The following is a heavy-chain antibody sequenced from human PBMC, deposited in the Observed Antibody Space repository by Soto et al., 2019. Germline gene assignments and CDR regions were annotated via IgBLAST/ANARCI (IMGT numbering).Heavy chain of an antibody. D-gene: IGHD3-3*01. V-gene: IGHV3-23*01. CDR1: GFTFSSYA. Sequence: EAQLLESGGGLVQPGGSLRLSCAASGFTFSSYAMSWVRQAPGKGLEWVSAISGSGGSTYYADSVKGRFTISRDNSKNTLYLQMNSLRAEDTAVYYCAMPGITIFGVVTMYYYYGMDVWGQGTTVTVSS. CDR3: AMPGITIFGVVTMYYYYGMDV. CDR2: ISGSGGST. J-gene: IGHJ6*02.